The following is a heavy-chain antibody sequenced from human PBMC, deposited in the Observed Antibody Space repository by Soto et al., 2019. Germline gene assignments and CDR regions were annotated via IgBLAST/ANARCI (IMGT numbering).Heavy chain of an antibody. J-gene: IGHJ4*02. CDR2: ISSSGSTI. D-gene: IGHD6-13*01. Sequence: EVQLVESGGGLVQPGGSLRLSCAASGFTFSSYEMNWVRQAPGKGLEWVSYISSSGSTIYYADSVKGRFTISRDNAKHSLYLQMNSLRAEDTAVYYCARDMGSSCPDYWGQGTLVTVSS. V-gene: IGHV3-48*03. CDR1: GFTFSSYE. CDR3: ARDMGSSCPDY.